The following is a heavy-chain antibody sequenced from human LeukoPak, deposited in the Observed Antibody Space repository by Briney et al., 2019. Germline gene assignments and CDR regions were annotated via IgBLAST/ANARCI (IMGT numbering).Heavy chain of an antibody. V-gene: IGHV4-34*01. J-gene: IGHJ6*03. D-gene: IGHD3-3*01. CDR1: GGSFSGYY. CDR2: INHSGST. Sequence: SETLSLTCAVYGGSFSGYYWSWIRQPPGKGLEWIGEINHSGSTNYNPSLKSRVTISVDTSKNQFSLKLSSVTAADTAVYYCARGRLEDFWSGYPYYYMDVWGKGTTVTVSS. CDR3: ARGRLEDFWSGYPYYYMDV.